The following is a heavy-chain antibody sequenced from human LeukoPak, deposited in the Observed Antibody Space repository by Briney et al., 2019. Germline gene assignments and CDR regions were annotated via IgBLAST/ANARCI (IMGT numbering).Heavy chain of an antibody. CDR1: GGPIISHY. Sequence: PSETLSLTCTVSGGPIISHYWTWIRQSPVKGLEWIGDISNSGSTSYNPSLKSRVTISIDTSKNQFSLKLSSVTAADTAVYYGGRDALVGYLSFYYMDVWGKGTTVTVSS. CDR2: ISNSGST. CDR3: GRDALVGYLSFYYMDV. V-gene: IGHV4-59*11. D-gene: IGHD5-18*01. J-gene: IGHJ6*03.